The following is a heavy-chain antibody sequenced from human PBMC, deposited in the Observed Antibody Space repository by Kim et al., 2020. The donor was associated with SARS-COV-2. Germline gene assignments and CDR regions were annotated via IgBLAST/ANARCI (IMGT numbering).Heavy chain of an antibody. CDR3: ARDHDSSGYYRFDY. Sequence: GSLRLSCAASGFTFSSYGMHWVRQAPGKGLEWVAVIWYDGSNKYYADSVKGRFTISRDNSKNTLYLQMNSLRAEDTAVYYCARDHDSSGYYRFDYWGQGTLVTVSS. V-gene: IGHV3-33*01. CDR2: IWYDGSNK. D-gene: IGHD3-22*01. CDR1: GFTFSSYG. J-gene: IGHJ4*02.